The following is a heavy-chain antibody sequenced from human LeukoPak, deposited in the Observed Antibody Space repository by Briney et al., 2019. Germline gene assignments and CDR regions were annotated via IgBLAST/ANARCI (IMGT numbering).Heavy chain of an antibody. D-gene: IGHD1-26*01. J-gene: IGHJ5*02. CDR3: ARGIIVGASWGENYNCFDP. V-gene: IGHV4-59*01. CDR1: GGSISSYY. Sequence: SETLSLTCNLSGGSISSYYWSWIRQPPGEGLEWIGYIYYSGSTNYNPSLQSRVTISVYTTKNQFSLKLNSVTAADTAVYYCARGIIVGASWGENYNCFDPWGQGTLVTVS. CDR2: IYYSGST.